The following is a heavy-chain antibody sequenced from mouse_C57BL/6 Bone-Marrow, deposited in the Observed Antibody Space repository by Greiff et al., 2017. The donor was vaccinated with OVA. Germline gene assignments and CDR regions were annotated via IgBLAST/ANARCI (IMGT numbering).Heavy chain of an antibody. J-gene: IGHJ2*01. V-gene: IGHV3-6*01. CDR2: ISYDGSN. D-gene: IGHD3-1*01. CDR1: GYSITSGYY. Sequence: EVKLQESGPGLVKPSQSLSLTCSVTGYSITSGYYWNWIRQFPGNKLEWMGYISYDGSNYYNPSLKNRISITRDPSKNQFFLKLNSVTTEDTATYYCARGFGVFDYWGQGTTLTVSS. CDR3: ARGFGVFDY.